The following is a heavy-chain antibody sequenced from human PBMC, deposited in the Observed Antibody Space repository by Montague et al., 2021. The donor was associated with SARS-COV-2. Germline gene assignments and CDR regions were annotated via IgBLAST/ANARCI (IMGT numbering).Heavy chain of an antibody. Sequence: SLRLSYAASGFTFDDYVMYWVRQPPGKGLEWVSLISGDGGKTHYADSVKGRFTTSRDNGKNSLYLQMNSLGTEDTALYHCAKGTYFYDSSGYYPESHYSYFDGMDVWGQGTTVTVSS. CDR3: AKGTYFYDSSGYYPESHYSYFDGMDV. J-gene: IGHJ6*02. D-gene: IGHD3-22*01. V-gene: IGHV3-43*02. CDR1: GFTFDDYV. CDR2: ISGDGGKT.